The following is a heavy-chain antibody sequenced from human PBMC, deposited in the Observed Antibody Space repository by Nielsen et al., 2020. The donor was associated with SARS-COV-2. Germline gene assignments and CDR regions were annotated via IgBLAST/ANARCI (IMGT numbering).Heavy chain of an antibody. Sequence: GESLKISCAASGFTLSDHYMNWIRQAPGKGLEWISYISGGSTYTNYADSVEGRFTISRDDAENSLYLQMNSLRAEDTAVYYCARDYYDTSGYLRNYFDHWGQGTLVTVSS. V-gene: IGHV3-11*05. D-gene: IGHD3-22*01. CDR2: ISGGSTYT. CDR3: ARDYYDTSGYLRNYFDH. CDR1: GFTLSDHY. J-gene: IGHJ4*02.